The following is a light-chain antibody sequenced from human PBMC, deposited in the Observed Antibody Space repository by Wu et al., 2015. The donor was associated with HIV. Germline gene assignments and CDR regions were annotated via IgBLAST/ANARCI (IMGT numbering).Light chain of an antibody. CDR2: SAS. V-gene: IGKV1-39*01. CDR3: QQTDNPLWT. CDR1: ESITNY. J-gene: IGKJ1*01. Sequence: DIQMTQSPPSLSASRGDRVTITCRASESITNYLNWYQQKPGEAPKLLIYSASTLQSGVPSRFSGSGSGTHFTLTINNLQPEDFATYYCQQTDNPLWTFGQGTKVEIK.